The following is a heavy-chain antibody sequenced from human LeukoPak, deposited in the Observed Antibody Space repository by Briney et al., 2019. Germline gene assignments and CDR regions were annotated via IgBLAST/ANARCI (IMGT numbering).Heavy chain of an antibody. CDR3: ARVHVDIVVVPAARFTYYYYMDV. CDR2: ISSSGSTI. D-gene: IGHD2-2*01. J-gene: IGHJ6*03. Sequence: GGSLRLSCAASGFTFSDYYMSWIRQAPGKGLEWVSYISSSGSTIYYADSVKGRFTISRDNAKNSLYLQMNSLRAEDTAVYYCARVHVDIVVVPAARFTYYYYMDVWGKGTTVTISS. V-gene: IGHV3-11*04. CDR1: GFTFSDYY.